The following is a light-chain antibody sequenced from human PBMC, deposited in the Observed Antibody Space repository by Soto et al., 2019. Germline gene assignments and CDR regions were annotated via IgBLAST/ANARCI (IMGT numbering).Light chain of an antibody. CDR3: QQYYNIPRT. CDR1: RSIGTN. CDR2: DAS. Sequence: DIQMTQSPSSLSASVGDRVTITCRASRSIGTNLNWYHQKPGKAPHLLIYDASSLRSGVPSRFSGSGSGTDFTLTISSLQPEDFATYFCQQYYNIPRTFGQGTKLESK. V-gene: IGKV1-39*01. J-gene: IGKJ2*01.